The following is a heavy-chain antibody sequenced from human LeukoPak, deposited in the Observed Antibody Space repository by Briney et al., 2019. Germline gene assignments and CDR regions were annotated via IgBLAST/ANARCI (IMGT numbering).Heavy chain of an antibody. CDR3: AREAITIFGLVRTQTTKGPHRFDP. J-gene: IGHJ5*02. CDR2: TIPNFGTA. CDR1: GGTFSSYA. Sequence: SVKVSCKASGGTFSSYAISWVRQAPGQGLEWVGGTIPNFGTANYAQKFQRRVTITADKSTSTAYMELSSLRSEDTAVYYCAREAITIFGLVRTQTTKGPHRFDPWGQGTLVTVSS. V-gene: IGHV1-69*06. D-gene: IGHD3-3*01.